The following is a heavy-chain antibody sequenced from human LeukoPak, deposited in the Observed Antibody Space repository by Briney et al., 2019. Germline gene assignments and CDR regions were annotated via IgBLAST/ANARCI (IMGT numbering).Heavy chain of an antibody. J-gene: IGHJ6*03. CDR2: IIPIFGTA. CDR3: ASPYCSGGSCYSGDYYYYMDV. D-gene: IGHD2-15*01. CDR1: GYTFIRYG. V-gene: IGHV1-69*05. Sequence: SVKVSCKASGYTFIRYGISWVRQAPGQGLEWMGGIIPIFGTANYAQKFQGRVTITTDESTSTAYMELSSLRSEDTAVYYCASPYCSGGSCYSGDYYYYMDVWGKGTTVTVSS.